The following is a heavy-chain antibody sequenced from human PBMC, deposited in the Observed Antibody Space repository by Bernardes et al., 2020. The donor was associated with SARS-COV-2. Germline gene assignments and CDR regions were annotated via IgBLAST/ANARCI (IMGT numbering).Heavy chain of an antibody. J-gene: IGHJ6*02. CDR3: ARDVHVDTPMATHYFYYGMDA. D-gene: IGHD5-18*01. CDR2: IYGDDKT. Sequence: GWSLRLSCAASGFTVSANYMNWVRQAPGKGLEWVSVIYGDDKTHYADSVRGRFTISRDNSKNTLLLQMNSLRPEDTAVYYCARDVHVDTPMATHYFYYGMDAWGQGTTVTVSS. V-gene: IGHV3-66*02. CDR1: GFTVSANY.